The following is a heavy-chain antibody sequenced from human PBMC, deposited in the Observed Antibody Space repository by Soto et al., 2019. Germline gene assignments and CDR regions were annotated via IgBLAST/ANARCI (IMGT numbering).Heavy chain of an antibody. CDR3: AKSRDAYNFYFYYGMDV. D-gene: IGHD2-2*01. Sequence: QVQLVESGGGVVQAGRYLRLSCAASGFTFSNYGMHWVRQTPGKGLEWVALILYDGSNKYYADSVKGRFTISRDNSKNTLDLQVSSLRAEDTAGYYCAKSRDAYNFYFYYGMDVWGQGTTVTVSS. CDR2: ILYDGSNK. CDR1: GFTFSNYG. V-gene: IGHV3-30*18. J-gene: IGHJ6*02.